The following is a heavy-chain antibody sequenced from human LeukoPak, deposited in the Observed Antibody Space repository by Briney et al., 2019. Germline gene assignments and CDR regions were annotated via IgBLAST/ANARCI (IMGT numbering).Heavy chain of an antibody. D-gene: IGHD2-2*02. V-gene: IGHV3-64*01. CDR2: INSNGGST. CDR1: GFTFSSSA. CDR3: ARGASSTSCYIASCAPSHYYYYMDV. Sequence: GGSLRLSCAASGFTFSSSAMHWVRQAPGKGLEYVSAINSNGGSTYYANSVKGRFTISRDNSKNTLYLQMNSLRAEDTAVYYCARGASSTSCYIASCAPSHYYYYMDVWGKGTTVTVSS. J-gene: IGHJ6*03.